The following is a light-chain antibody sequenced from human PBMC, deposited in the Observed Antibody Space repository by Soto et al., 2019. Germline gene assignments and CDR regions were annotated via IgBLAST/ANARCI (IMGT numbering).Light chain of an antibody. V-gene: IGLV1-44*01. CDR3: AAWDVSLNVVV. CDR2: SSS. J-gene: IGLJ2*01. CDR1: ASNIGSNP. Sequence: QAVVTQPPSVSGTPGQRVTISCSGSASNIGSNPVNWYQQLPGTAPKLLIYSSSHRPSGVPDRISGSKSGTSASLAISGLQSGEEAEYYCAAWDVSLNVVVFGGGTKLTVL.